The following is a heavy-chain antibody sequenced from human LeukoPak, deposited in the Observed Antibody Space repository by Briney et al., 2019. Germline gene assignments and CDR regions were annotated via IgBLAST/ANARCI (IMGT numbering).Heavy chain of an antibody. D-gene: IGHD3-22*01. CDR2: IIPIFGTA. J-gene: IGHJ4*02. V-gene: IGHV1-69*01. CDR1: GGTFSSYA. Sequence: ASVKVSCKASGGTFSSYAISWVRQAPGQGLEWMGGIIPIFGTANYAQKFQGRVTITADESTSTAYMELSRLRSDDTAVYYCARDYDSSGYHWGKYDYWGQGTLVTVSS. CDR3: ARDYDSSGYHWGKYDY.